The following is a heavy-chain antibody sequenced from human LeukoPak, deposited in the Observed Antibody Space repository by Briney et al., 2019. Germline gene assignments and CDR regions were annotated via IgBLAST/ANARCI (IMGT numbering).Heavy chain of an antibody. CDR1: GFTFSDYY. CDR3: AKDGGEPMIVVVIIPTLSYFDY. V-gene: IGHV3-11*04. J-gene: IGHJ4*02. CDR2: ISSSGSTI. Sequence: GGSLRLSCAASGFTFSDYYMSWIRQAPGKGLEWVSYISSSGSTIYYADSVKGRFTISRDNAKNSLYLQMNSLRAEDTAVYYCAKDGGEPMIVVVIIPTLSYFDYWGQGTLVTVSS. D-gene: IGHD3-22*01.